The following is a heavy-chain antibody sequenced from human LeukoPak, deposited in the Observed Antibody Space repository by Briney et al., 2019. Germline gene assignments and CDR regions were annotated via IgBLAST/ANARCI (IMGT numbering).Heavy chain of an antibody. J-gene: IGHJ4*02. CDR3: ARFGYVAAVDV. V-gene: IGHV3-7*01. D-gene: IGHD2-15*01. CDR2: INPAGSET. CDR1: GFSFSAYW. Sequence: GGSLRLSCAASGFSFSAYWMTWVRQAPGTGLEWVANINPAGSETYHVDPVKGRFSISRDNAKNLVYLQMNSRRAEDTDVYHCARFGYVAAVDVWGQGTPVTVSS.